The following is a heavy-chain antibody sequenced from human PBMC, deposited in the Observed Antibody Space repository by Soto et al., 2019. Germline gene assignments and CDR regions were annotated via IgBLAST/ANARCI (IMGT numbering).Heavy chain of an antibody. V-gene: IGHV1-2*04. CDR2: INLNSGGT. Sequence: ASVKVSCKASGYTFTGSYMHWVRQAPGQGLEWMGWINLNSGGTNYAQKFQGWVTMTRDTSISTAYMELSRLRSDDTAVYYCARGGSISLRGYDFFDYWGQGTLVTVSS. J-gene: IGHJ4*02. CDR1: GYTFTGSY. D-gene: IGHD5-12*01. CDR3: ARGGSISLRGYDFFDY.